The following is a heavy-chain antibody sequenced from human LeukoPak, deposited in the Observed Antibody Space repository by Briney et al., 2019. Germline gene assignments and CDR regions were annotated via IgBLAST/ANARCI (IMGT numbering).Heavy chain of an antibody. CDR1: GGSISSYY. J-gene: IGHJ5*02. CDR2: IYYSGCT. D-gene: IGHD3-22*01. CDR3: ARTQARHYYDSSGYRIMGNWFDP. Sequence: SETLSLTCTVSGGSISSYYWSWIRQPPGKGLEWIGYIYYSGCTNYNHSLKSRVTIPVDTSKNQFSLKLSSVTAADTAVYYCARTQARHYYDSSGYRIMGNWFDPGGQGTLVTVSS. V-gene: IGHV4-59*01.